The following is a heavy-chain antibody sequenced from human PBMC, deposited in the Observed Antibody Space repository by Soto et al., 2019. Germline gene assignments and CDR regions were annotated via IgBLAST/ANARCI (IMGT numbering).Heavy chain of an antibody. CDR3: AREIAARNWFNP. D-gene: IGHD6-6*01. J-gene: IGHJ5*02. Sequence: GESLKISCKGSGYSFTSYWISWVRQMPGKGLEWMGRIDPSDSYTNYSPSFQGHVTISADKSISTAYLQWSSLKASDTAMYYCAREIAARNWFNPWGQGTLVTVSS. CDR2: IDPSDSYT. CDR1: GYSFTSYW. V-gene: IGHV5-10-1*01.